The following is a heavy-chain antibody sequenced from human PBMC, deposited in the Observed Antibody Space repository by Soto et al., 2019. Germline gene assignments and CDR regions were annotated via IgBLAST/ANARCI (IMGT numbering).Heavy chain of an antibody. CDR3: AKNPGYYYDSTGYHFDY. D-gene: IGHD3-22*01. CDR1: ELTFSNYA. Sequence: GSLRLSCAASELTFSNYAMSWVRQAPGKGLEWVSAISYGGGTTYYADSVKGRFTISRDNSKNTLYLQMNSQRAEDTAVYYCAKNPGYYYDSTGYHFDYWGQGTLVTVSS. J-gene: IGHJ4*02. V-gene: IGHV3-23*01. CDR2: ISYGGGTT.